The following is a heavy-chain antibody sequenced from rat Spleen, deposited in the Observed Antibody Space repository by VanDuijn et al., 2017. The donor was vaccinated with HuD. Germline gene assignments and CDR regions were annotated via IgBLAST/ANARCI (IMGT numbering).Heavy chain of an antibody. CDR2: ISSNGST. Sequence: QVQLKESGPGLVQPSQTLSLTCTVSGFSLTSNGVSWVRQPPGKGLEWIAAISSNGSTYYNSALTSRLSISRDTSKNQVFLKMNSLKTEDTGVYYCARGRTTLFDYWGQGVVVTVSS. J-gene: IGHJ2*01. CDR3: ARGRTTLFDY. D-gene: IGHD1-10*01. V-gene: IGHV2S12*01. CDR1: GFSLTSNG.